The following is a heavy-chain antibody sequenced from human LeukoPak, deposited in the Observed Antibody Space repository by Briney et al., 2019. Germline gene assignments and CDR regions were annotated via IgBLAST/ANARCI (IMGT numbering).Heavy chain of an antibody. CDR1: GGSISSGGYY. J-gene: IGHJ5*02. Sequence: PSETLSLTCTVSGGSISSGGYYWSWLRQHPGKGLEWIGYIYYSGSTYYNPPLKSRVTISVDTSKNQFSLKLSSVTAADTAVYYCAREGQDNWFDPWGQGTLVTVSS. CDR3: AREGQDNWFDP. V-gene: IGHV4-31*03. CDR2: IYYSGST.